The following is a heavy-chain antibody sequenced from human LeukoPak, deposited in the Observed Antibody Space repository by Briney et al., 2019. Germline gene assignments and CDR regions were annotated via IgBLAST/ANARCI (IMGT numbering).Heavy chain of an antibody. CDR3: AREGAAAGPFYYGMDV. CDR2: ISSSSSTI. V-gene: IGHV3-48*01. D-gene: IGHD6-13*01. Sequence: GGSLRLSCAASGFTFSSYSMNWVRQAPGKGLEWVSYISSSSSTIYYADSVKGRFTISRDNSKNTLYLQMNSLRAEDTAVYYCAREGAAAGPFYYGMDVWGQGTTVTVSS. CDR1: GFTFSSYS. J-gene: IGHJ6*02.